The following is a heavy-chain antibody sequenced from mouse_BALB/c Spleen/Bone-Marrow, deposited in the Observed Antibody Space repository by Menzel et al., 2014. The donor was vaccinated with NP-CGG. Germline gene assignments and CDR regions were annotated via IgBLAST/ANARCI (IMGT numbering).Heavy chain of an antibody. CDR3: ALLGYYGYFYV. D-gene: IGHD2-2*01. V-gene: IGHV4-1*02. CDR1: GFDFSRYW. CDR2: INPDSSTI. J-gene: IGHJ1*01. Sequence: VQLQQSGGGLVQPGGSLKLSCAASGFDFSRYWMSWVRQAPGKGLEWIGEINPDSSTINYTPSLKDKFIVSRDNAKNTLYLQMSKVRSEDTALYYCALLGYYGYFYVWGAGTTVTVSS.